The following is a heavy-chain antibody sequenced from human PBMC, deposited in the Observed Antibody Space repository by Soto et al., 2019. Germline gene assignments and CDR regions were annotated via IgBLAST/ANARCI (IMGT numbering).Heavy chain of an antibody. V-gene: IGHV4-4*02. CDR3: AAHAGHTYGPLAY. CDR2: IYHTGST. D-gene: IGHD5-18*01. CDR1: GGSISSSNW. Sequence: QVQLQESGPGLLKPSGALSLTCDVSGGSISSSNWWSWVRQTPGKGLEWIGEIYHTGSTNYNPSRASRATTYVDKSKNHSSLKLDSVPAAATAVYARAAHAGHTYGPLAYWGQGILVTVSS. J-gene: IGHJ4*02.